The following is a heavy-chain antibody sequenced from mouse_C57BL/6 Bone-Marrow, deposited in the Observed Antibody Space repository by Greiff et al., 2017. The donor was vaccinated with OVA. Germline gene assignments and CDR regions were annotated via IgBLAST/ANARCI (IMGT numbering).Heavy chain of an antibody. V-gene: IGHV5-17*01. CDR2: ISSGSSTI. Sequence: DVKLVESGGGLVKPGGSLKLSCAASGFTFSDYGMHWVRQAPEKGLEWVAYISSGSSTIYYADTVKGRFTISRDNAKNTLFLQMTSLRSEDTAMYYCARRDITTDVYYAMDYWGQGTSVTVSS. CDR3: ARRDITTDVYYAMDY. J-gene: IGHJ4*01. CDR1: GFTFSDYG. D-gene: IGHD1-1*01.